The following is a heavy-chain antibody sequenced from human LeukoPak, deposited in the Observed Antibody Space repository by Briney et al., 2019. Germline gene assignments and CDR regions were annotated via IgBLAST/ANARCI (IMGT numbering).Heavy chain of an antibody. J-gene: IGHJ4*02. Sequence: GGSLRLSCAASGFTFSDYYMSWIRQAPGKGLEWVSYISSSGSTIYYADSVKGRFTISRDNSKNTLYLQMNSLRAEDTAVYYCAKTYNWNYGGFDYWGQGTLVTVSA. CDR3: AKTYNWNYGGFDY. D-gene: IGHD1-7*01. V-gene: IGHV3-11*04. CDR1: GFTFSDYY. CDR2: ISSSGSTI.